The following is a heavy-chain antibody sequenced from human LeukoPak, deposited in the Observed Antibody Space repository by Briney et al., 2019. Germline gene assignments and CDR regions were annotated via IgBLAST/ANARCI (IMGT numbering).Heavy chain of an antibody. CDR1: GFSLSTSGMR. V-gene: IGHV2-70*04. D-gene: IGHD2-21*02. CDR2: IDWDDDK. Sequence: SGPALVKPTQTLSLTCTFSGFSLSTSGMRVSWIRQPPGKALEWLARIDWDDDKFYSTSLKTRLTISKDTSKNQVVLTMTNMDPVDTATYYCARTPYCGGDCYVDYWGQGTLVTVSS. J-gene: IGHJ4*02. CDR3: ARTPYCGGDCYVDY.